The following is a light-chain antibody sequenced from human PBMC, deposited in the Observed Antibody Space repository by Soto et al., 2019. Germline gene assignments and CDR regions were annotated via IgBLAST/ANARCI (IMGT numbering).Light chain of an antibody. CDR3: QQYNSYPIT. Sequence: DIQMTQSPSTLSASVGDRVTITCRASQSISSWLAWYQQKPGKAPNLLIYKASSLESGVPSRFSDSGSGTEFSLTINSLQPDDFATYYCQQYNSYPITFGGGTKVEIK. CDR2: KAS. CDR1: QSISSW. V-gene: IGKV1-5*03. J-gene: IGKJ4*01.